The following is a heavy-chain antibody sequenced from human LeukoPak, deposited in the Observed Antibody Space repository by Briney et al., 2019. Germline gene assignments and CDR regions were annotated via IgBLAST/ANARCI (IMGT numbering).Heavy chain of an antibody. CDR3: ARTYYDFWSGYQDFDY. J-gene: IGHJ4*02. CDR2: INTNTGNP. CDR1: GYIFTSYA. V-gene: IGHV7-4-1*02. Sequence: EASVKVSCKASGYIFTSYAMNWVRQAPGQGLEWMGWINTNTGNPTYAQGFTGRFVFSLDTSVSTAYLQISSLKAEDTAVYYCARTYYDFWSGYQDFDYWGQGTLVTVSS. D-gene: IGHD3-3*01.